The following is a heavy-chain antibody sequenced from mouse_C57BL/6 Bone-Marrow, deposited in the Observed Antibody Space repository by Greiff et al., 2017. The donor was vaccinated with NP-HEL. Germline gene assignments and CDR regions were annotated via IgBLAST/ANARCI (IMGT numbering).Heavy chain of an antibody. D-gene: IGHD1-1*01. J-gene: IGHJ4*01. CDR3: TGRGSTYYYAMDY. CDR1: GFTFSNYW. Sequence: EVQRVESGGGLVQPGGSMKLSCVASGFTFSNYWMNWVRQSPEKGLEWVAQIRLKSDNYATHYAESVKGRFTISRDDSKSSVYLQMNNLRAEDTGIYYCTGRGSTYYYAMDYWGQGTSVTVSS. CDR2: IRLKSDNYAT. V-gene: IGHV6-3*01.